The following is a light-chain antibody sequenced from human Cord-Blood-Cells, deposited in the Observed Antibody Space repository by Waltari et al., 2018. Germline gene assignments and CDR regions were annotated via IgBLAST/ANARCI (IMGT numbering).Light chain of an antibody. Sequence: QSALTQPASVSGSPGQSITISCTGTSSDVSVYNYVPWYQQHPGKAPKLMIYDVSKRPSGVSNRFSGSKSGNTASLTISGLQAEDEADYYCSSYTSSSTWVFGGGTKLTVL. CDR3: SSYTSSSTWV. CDR2: DVS. V-gene: IGLV2-14*01. J-gene: IGLJ3*02. CDR1: SSDVSVYNY.